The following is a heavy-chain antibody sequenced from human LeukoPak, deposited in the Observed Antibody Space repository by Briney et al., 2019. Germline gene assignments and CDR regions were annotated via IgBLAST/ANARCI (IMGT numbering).Heavy chain of an antibody. CDR2: INPSSGTT. J-gene: IGHJ6*02. CDR3: ARGPAGTNYYFYGMDV. Sequence: GASVKVSCKTSGYTFTNYYMHWVRQAPGQGLEWMGIINPSSGTTSFAQKFQGRVIMTRDTSTSTLYMQLSSLRSEDTAVYYCARGPAGTNYYFYGMDVWGQGTTVTVSS. CDR1: GYTFTNYY. V-gene: IGHV1-46*01. D-gene: IGHD6-13*01.